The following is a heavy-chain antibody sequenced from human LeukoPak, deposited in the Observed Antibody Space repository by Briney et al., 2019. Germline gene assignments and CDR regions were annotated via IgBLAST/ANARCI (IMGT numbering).Heavy chain of an antibody. V-gene: IGHV3-48*01. CDR3: AREYSSSSGRAFDI. CDR1: GFTFTTYT. CDR2: ISSSGATI. D-gene: IGHD6-6*01. Sequence: PGRSLRLSCAASGFTFTTYTMNWVRQAPGKGLEWISYISSSGATIYYADSVKGRFTISRDNAKNSLYLQMNSLRAEDTAVYYCAREYSSSSGRAFDIWGQGTMVTVSS. J-gene: IGHJ3*02.